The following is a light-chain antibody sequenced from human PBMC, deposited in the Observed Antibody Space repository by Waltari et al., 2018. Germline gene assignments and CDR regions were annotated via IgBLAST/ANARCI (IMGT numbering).Light chain of an antibody. Sequence: QSALTQPPSVSGPPGQSVTIPCTGSSSDDGFYTRVSWYQQSPGTAPKLMIYEVTTRPSGVPDRFSGSKSGDTASLTISGLQAEDEADYYCSSYTSSNTYLFGTGTKVTVL. J-gene: IGLJ1*01. CDR3: SSYTSSNTYL. CDR1: SSDDGFYTR. V-gene: IGLV2-18*02. CDR2: EVT.